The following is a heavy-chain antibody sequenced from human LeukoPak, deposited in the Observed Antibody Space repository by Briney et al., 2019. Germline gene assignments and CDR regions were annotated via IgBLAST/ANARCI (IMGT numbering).Heavy chain of an antibody. CDR1: GFTFSSYA. V-gene: IGHV3-30*04. Sequence: PGRSLRLSCAASGFTFSSYAMHSVRQAPGKGLEWVAVISYDGSNKYYADSVKGRFTISRDNSKNTLYLQMNSLRAEDTAVYYCARAYYYDSSGSPAYWGQGTLVTVSS. CDR2: ISYDGSNK. CDR3: ARAYYYDSSGSPAY. J-gene: IGHJ4*02. D-gene: IGHD3-22*01.